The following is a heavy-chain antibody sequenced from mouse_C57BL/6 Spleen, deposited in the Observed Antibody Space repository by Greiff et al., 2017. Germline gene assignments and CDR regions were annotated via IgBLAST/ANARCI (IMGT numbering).Heavy chain of an antibody. CDR2: FYPGSGSI. J-gene: IGHJ1*03. CDR1: GYTFTEYT. V-gene: IGHV1-62-2*01. Sequence: VQLQQSGAELVKPGASVKLSCKASGYTFTEYTIHWVKQRSGQGLEWIGWFYPGSGSIKYNEKFKDKATLTADKSSSTVYMWLSRLTSEDSAVYFCARHEDRYYYGSSYVYFDVWGTGTTVTVSS. D-gene: IGHD1-1*01. CDR3: ARHEDRYYYGSSYVYFDV.